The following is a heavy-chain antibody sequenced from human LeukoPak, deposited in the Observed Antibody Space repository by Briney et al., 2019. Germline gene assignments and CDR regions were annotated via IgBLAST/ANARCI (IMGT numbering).Heavy chain of an antibody. CDR3: ARDGTYTDYDPDFDI. Sequence: GGSLRLSCAASGFTFSSYGMHWVRQAPGKGLEWVAVISYDGSNKYYADSVKGRFTISRDNAKNSLYLQMNSLRAEDTAVFYCARDGTYTDYDPDFDIWGQGTLVTVSS. D-gene: IGHD5-12*01. CDR1: GFTFSSYG. CDR2: ISYDGSNK. J-gene: IGHJ4*02. V-gene: IGHV3-30*03.